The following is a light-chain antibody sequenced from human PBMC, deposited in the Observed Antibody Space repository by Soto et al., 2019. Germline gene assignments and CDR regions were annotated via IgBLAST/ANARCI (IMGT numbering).Light chain of an antibody. CDR2: EVT. J-gene: IGLJ1*01. CDR3: SSYTTSSTV. Sequence: QSALTQPASVSGSPGQSITISCTGTSSDGGGYKDVSWYQQHPGKAPKLMIYEVTYRPSGVSDRFSGSKSGNTASLTISGLQAEDEADYYCSSYTTSSTVFGTGTKLTVL. CDR1: SSDGGGYKD. V-gene: IGLV2-14*01.